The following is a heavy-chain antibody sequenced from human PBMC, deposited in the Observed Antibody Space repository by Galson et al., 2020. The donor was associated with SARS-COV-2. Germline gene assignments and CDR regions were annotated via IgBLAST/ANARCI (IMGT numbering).Heavy chain of an antibody. D-gene: IGHD3-22*01. CDR1: GYSFTSYW. V-gene: IGHV5-51*01. CDR3: ARLVYDSSGPWVAFDI. J-gene: IGHJ3*02. Sequence: GESLKISCKGSGYSFTSYWIGWVRQMPGKGLEWMGIIYPGDSDTRYSPSFQGQVTISADKSISTAYLQWSSLKASDTAMYYCARLVYDSSGPWVAFDIWGQGTMVTVSS. CDR2: IYPGDSDT.